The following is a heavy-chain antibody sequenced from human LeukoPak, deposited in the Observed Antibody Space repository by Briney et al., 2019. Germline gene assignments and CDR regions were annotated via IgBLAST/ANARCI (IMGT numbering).Heavy chain of an antibody. CDR1: GYTFTSYG. J-gene: IGHJ6*02. Sequence: ASVKVSCKASGYTFTSYGISWVRQAPGQGLEWMGWISAHNGNTNYAQKLQGRVTMTTDTSTSTAYMELRSLRSDDTAVYYCALSYSGYEGYYYYYYGMDVWGQGTTVTVSS. CDR2: ISAHNGNT. CDR3: ALSYSGYEGYYYYYYGMDV. D-gene: IGHD5-12*01. V-gene: IGHV1-18*01.